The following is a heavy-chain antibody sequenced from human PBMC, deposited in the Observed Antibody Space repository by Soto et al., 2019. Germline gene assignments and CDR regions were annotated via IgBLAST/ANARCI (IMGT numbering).Heavy chain of an antibody. J-gene: IGHJ4*02. D-gene: IGHD3-3*02. CDR1: GFNFGGYD. Sequence: GGSLRLSCAASGFNFGGYDMNWVRQAPGKGLEWVSYISTSSTTIYYAESVKGRFTISRDNAKNSLYLQMTSLRDEDTAVYYCARELGSIYTGDYFDYWGQGTLVT. V-gene: IGHV3-48*02. CDR3: ARELGSIYTGDYFDY. CDR2: ISTSSTTI.